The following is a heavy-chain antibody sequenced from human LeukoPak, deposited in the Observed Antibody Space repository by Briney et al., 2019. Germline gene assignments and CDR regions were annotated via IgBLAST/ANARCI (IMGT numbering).Heavy chain of an antibody. CDR1: GFTFSTYS. D-gene: IGHD2-2*01. Sequence: GGSLRLSCAASGFTFSTYSMNWVRQAPGKGLEWVSYISSSTSTIYYADSVKGRFTISRDNAKNSLYLQMNSLRAEDTAVYYCARLVPKWSTGGFDPWGQGTLVTVSS. J-gene: IGHJ5*02. CDR3: ARLVPKWSTGGFDP. CDR2: ISSSTSTI. V-gene: IGHV3-48*01.